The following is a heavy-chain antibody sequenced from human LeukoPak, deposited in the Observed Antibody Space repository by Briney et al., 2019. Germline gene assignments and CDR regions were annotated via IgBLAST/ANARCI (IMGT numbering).Heavy chain of an antibody. V-gene: IGHV4-4*02. Sequence: SGTLSLTCAVSGGSISSSNWWSWVRQPPGKGLEWIGEIYHSGSTNYNPSLKSRVTISVDKSKNQFSLKLSSVTAADTAVYYCARSRQGIAVAGPYDYWGQGTLVTVSS. CDR1: GGSISSSNW. D-gene: IGHD6-19*01. CDR2: IYHSGST. CDR3: ARSRQGIAVAGPYDY. J-gene: IGHJ4*02.